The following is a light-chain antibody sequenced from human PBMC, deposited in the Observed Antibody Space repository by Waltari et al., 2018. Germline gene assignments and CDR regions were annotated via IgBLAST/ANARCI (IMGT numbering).Light chain of an antibody. J-gene: IGKJ1*01. Sequence: DIQMTQSPSTLSAPVGDRVPITCRASQSIRSWLAWYKQKPGKAPKLLISKASTLESGVPSRFSGSGSGTEFTLTISSLQPDDFATYHCQQYKSPPWTFGQGTKVEIK. CDR2: KAS. V-gene: IGKV1-5*03. CDR3: QQYKSPPWT. CDR1: QSIRSW.